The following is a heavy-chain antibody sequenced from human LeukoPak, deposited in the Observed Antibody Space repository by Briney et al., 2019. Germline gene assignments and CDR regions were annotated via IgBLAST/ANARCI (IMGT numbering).Heavy chain of an antibody. V-gene: IGHV3-15*01. J-gene: IGHJ4*02. CDR3: TTGESMVGSTIHIRWAD. CDR1: GFTFSNAW. Sequence: GGSLRLSCAASGFTFSNAWMTWVRQAPGKGLEWIGRIKSKTAGGTIDYAAPVKGRFTISRDDSKNTLYLQMNSLKTEDTAVYYCTTGESMVGSTIHIRWADWGQGTLVTVSS. D-gene: IGHD1-26*01. CDR2: IKSKTAGGTI.